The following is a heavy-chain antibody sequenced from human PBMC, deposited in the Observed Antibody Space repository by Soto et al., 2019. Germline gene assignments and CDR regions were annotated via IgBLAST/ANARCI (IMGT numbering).Heavy chain of an antibody. CDR3: ARHRQWLLLPDF. CDR2: IYYSGTT. V-gene: IGHV4-39*01. CDR1: GDSITSNSYF. J-gene: IGHJ4*02. Sequence: SETLSLTCTVSGDSITSNSYFWAWIRQPPGKGLEWIGSIYYSGTTYYNPSLKSRVTISVDRSKNQFSLKLSSVTAADTAVYYCARHRQWLLLPDFWGQGTLVTVSS. D-gene: IGHD6-19*01.